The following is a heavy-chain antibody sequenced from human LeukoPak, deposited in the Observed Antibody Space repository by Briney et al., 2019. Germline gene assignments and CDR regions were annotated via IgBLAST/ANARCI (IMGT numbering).Heavy chain of an antibody. D-gene: IGHD3-16*01. V-gene: IGHV1-2*02. CDR3: ARVPRGYAWEIDY. Sequence: ASVKVSCKASGYTFTGYYMHWVRQAPGQGLEWMGWINPNSGGTNYAQKFQGRVTMTRDTSISTAYMELSRLRSDDTAVYYCARVPRGYAWEIDYWGQGTLVTVSS. CDR1: GYTFTGYY. J-gene: IGHJ4*02. CDR2: INPNSGGT.